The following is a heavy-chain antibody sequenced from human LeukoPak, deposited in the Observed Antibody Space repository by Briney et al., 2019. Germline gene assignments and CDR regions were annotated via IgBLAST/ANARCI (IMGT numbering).Heavy chain of an antibody. J-gene: IGHJ4*02. D-gene: IGHD3-3*01. CDR2: MNPNSGNT. CDR3: ARGARGYYDFWSGYYIPYYFDY. CDR1: GYTFTSYD. Sequence: ASVKVSCKASGYTFTSYDINWVRQATGQGLEWMGWMNPNSGNTGNAQKFQGRVTMTRNTSISTAYMELSGLRSEDTAVYYCARGARGYYDFWSGYYIPYYFDYWGQGTLVTVSS. V-gene: IGHV1-8*01.